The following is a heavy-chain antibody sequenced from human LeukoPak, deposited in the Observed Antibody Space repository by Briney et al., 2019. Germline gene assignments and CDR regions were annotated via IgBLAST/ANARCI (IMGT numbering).Heavy chain of an antibody. CDR1: GFTVCRNY. CDR3: AREVESGWFDP. CDR2: IYSGGST. V-gene: IGHV3-53*01. J-gene: IGHJ5*02. Sequence: GGSLRLSCAASGFTVCRNYMSWVRQAPGKGLEWVSVIYSGGSTYYADSVKGRFTISRDNSKNTLYFQMNSQRAEDTAVYYCAREVESGWFDPWGQGTLVTVSS. D-gene: IGHD6-25*01.